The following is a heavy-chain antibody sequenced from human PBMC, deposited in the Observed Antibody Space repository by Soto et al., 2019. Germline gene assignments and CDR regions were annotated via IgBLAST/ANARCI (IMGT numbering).Heavy chain of an antibody. V-gene: IGHV4-31*03. CDR3: ARDPAP. Sequence: QVQLQESGPGLVKPSQTLSLTCTVSGGSISSGGYYWSWIRQHPGKGLEWIGYIYNSGSTYYNPSPXSXLTISADTSKNKFSLKLSSVTAADTAVYYCARDPAPWGQGTLVTVSS. CDR1: GGSISSGGYY. J-gene: IGHJ5*02. CDR2: IYNSGST.